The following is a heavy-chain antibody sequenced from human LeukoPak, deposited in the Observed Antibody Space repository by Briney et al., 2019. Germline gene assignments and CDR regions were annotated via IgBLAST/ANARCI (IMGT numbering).Heavy chain of an antibody. CDR3: AKDRLTMVRGVIIRPIV. CDR2: ISGSGGST. D-gene: IGHD3-10*01. V-gene: IGHV3-23*01. Sequence: GSLRLSCAASGFTFSSYAMSWVRQAPGKGLEWVSAISGSGGSTYYADSVKGRFTISRDNSKNTLYLQMNSLRAEDTAVYYCAKDRLTMVRGVIIRPIVWGQGTLVTVSS. CDR1: GFTFSSYA. J-gene: IGHJ4*02.